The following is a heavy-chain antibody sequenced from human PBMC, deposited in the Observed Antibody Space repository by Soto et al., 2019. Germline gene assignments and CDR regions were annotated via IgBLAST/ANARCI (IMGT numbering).Heavy chain of an antibody. CDR3: AKASSIAAAGNWFDP. D-gene: IGHD6-13*01. J-gene: IGHJ5*02. Sequence: TGGSLRLSCAASGFTFSSYAMSWVRQAPGKGLEWVSAISGSSGSTYYADSVKGRFTISRDNSKNTLYLQMNSLRAEDTAVYYCAKASSIAAAGNWFDPWGQGTLVTVSS. CDR1: GFTFSSYA. CDR2: ISGSSGST. V-gene: IGHV3-23*01.